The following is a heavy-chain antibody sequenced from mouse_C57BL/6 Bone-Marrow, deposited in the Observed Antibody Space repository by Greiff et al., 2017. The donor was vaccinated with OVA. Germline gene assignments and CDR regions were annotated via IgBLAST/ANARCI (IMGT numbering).Heavy chain of an antibody. Sequence: EVKLVESGGGLVKPGGSLKLSCAASGFTFSSYAMSWVRQTPEQRLEWVATISDGGSYTYYPDNVKGRFTISRDNAKNNLYLQMSHLKSEDTAMYYCARDRGVVSYFEVWGTGTTVTVSS. CDR2: ISDGGSYT. CDR3: ARDRGVVSYFEV. J-gene: IGHJ1*03. V-gene: IGHV5-4*01. CDR1: GFTFSSYA. D-gene: IGHD1-1*01.